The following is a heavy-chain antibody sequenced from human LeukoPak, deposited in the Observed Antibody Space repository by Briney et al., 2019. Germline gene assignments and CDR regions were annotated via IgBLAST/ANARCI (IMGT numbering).Heavy chain of an antibody. V-gene: IGHV3-23*01. D-gene: IGHD2-2*02. J-gene: IGHJ6*03. CDR3: AKDSSCSSTRCYNDYYYYYMDV. CDR2: ISGSGGST. CDR1: GFTFSSYA. Sequence: GGSLRLSCAASGFTFSSYAMSWVRQSPGKGLEWVSAISGSGGSTYYADSVNGRCTISRDNSKNTLYLQMNSLRAEDKAVYYCAKDSSCSSTRCYNDYYYYYMDVWGKGTTVNVSS.